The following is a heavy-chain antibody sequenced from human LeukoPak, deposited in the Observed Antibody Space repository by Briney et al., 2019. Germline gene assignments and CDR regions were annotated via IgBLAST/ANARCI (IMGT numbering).Heavy chain of an antibody. CDR1: GFTFSSHH. CDR2: IKPNGSEK. D-gene: IGHD2-2*01. CDR3: ARMSSYCDY. V-gene: IGHV3-7*01. Sequence: PGGSLRLSCVASGFTFSSHHMNWVRQTPGKGLESVATIKPNGSEKYYVDSVKGRFTTSRDNAKSSLYLQMNSLRAEDTGVYFCARMSSYCDYWGQGTLVTVSS. J-gene: IGHJ4*02.